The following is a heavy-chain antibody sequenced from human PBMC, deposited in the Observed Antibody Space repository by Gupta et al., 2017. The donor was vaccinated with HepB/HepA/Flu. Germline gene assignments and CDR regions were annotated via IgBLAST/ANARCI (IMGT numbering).Heavy chain of an antibody. J-gene: IGHJ4*02. CDR3: AKAVLGSIGFYFDY. D-gene: IGHD6-25*01. CDR1: GFTFDEYI. V-gene: IGHV3-43*01. CDR2: ISWDGGST. Sequence: EVQLVASGGVVVQPGGSLRVSCPASGFTFDEYIMHGVRQAPGKVLEWVSLISWDGGSTYYADAVKGRFTISRDNSKNSLYLQMNSLRTEDTALYYCAKAVLGSIGFYFDYWGQGTLVTVSS.